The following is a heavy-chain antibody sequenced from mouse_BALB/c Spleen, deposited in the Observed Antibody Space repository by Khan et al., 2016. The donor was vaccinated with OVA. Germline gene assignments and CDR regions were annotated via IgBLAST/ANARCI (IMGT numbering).Heavy chain of an antibody. CDR2: ITKGGGNT. J-gene: IGHJ4*01. Sequence: EVELVESGGDLVQPGGSLKLSCAASGFTFSSYTMSWVRQTPEKRLEWVAFITKGGGNTYYPDTVKGRFIVSRDNAKNTLYLQMNSLKSEDTAMYYCARPCTTEYYYVMDYWGQGTSVTVSS. V-gene: IGHV5-12-2*01. D-gene: IGHD1-1*01. CDR3: ARPCTTEYYYVMDY. CDR1: GFTFSSYT.